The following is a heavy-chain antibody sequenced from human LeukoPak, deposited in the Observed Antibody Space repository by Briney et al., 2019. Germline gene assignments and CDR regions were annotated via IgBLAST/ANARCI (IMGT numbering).Heavy chain of an antibody. D-gene: IGHD3-10*01. CDR1: GFSFKNYG. Sequence: GGSLRLSCVASGFSFKNYGMHWVRQAPGKGLEWVSAISGSGGSTYYADSVKGRFTISRDNSKNTLYLQMNSLGAEDTAVYYCAKGSTTYYYGSGSYSLFDPWGQGTLVTVSS. V-gene: IGHV3-23*01. CDR3: AKGSTTYYYGSGSYSLFDP. CDR2: ISGSGGST. J-gene: IGHJ5*02.